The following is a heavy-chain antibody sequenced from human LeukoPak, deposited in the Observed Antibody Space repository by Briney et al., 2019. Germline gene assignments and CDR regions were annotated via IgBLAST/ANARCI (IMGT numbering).Heavy chain of an antibody. CDR1: GFTFSRYW. D-gene: IGHD5-18*01. CDR3: ARDLSGVTGYTYGRGIDY. Sequence: GGSLRLSCAASGFTFSRYWMSWVRQAPGKGLEWVANIKKDGSEKYYVDSVKGRFTISRDNAKTSLYLQMASLRAEDTAVYYCARDLSGVTGYTYGRGIDYWGQGTLVTVSS. V-gene: IGHV3-7*01. J-gene: IGHJ4*02. CDR2: IKKDGSEK.